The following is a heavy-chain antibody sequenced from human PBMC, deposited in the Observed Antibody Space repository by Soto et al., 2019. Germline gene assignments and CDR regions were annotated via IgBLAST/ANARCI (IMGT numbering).Heavy chain of an antibody. CDR2: IYWDDDK. D-gene: IGHD5-12*01. CDR3: AHVYGGYDTFDY. V-gene: IGHV2-5*02. Sequence: SGPTLVNPTQTLTLTCTFSGFSLSTSGVGVGWIRQPPGKALEWLALIYWDDDKRYSPSLKSRPTITKDTSKNQVVLTMTNMDPVYTATYYCAHVYGGYDTFDYSGQGTLVTVSS. J-gene: IGHJ4*02. CDR1: GFSLSTSGVG.